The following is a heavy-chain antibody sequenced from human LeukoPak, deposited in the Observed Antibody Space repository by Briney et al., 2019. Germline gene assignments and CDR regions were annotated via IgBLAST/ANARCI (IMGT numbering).Heavy chain of an antibody. CDR3: ASRGVKDYGDYVAMDV. Sequence: QSGGSLRLSCAASEFSFRSYWMHWVRQAPGKGLVWVSRINSDGSSTSYADSVRGRFTISRDNAENTLYLQMNSLRAEDTAVYYCASRGVKDYGDYVAMDVWGRGTTVTVSS. D-gene: IGHD4-17*01. CDR2: INSDGSST. V-gene: IGHV3-74*01. CDR1: EFSFRSYW. J-gene: IGHJ6*03.